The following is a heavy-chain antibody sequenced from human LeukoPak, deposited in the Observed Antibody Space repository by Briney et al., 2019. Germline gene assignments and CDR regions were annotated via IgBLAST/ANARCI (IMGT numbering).Heavy chain of an antibody. CDR1: GYTFTSYG. J-gene: IGHJ4*02. CDR2: ISAYNGNT. D-gene: IGHD6-13*01. V-gene: IGHV1-18*01. Sequence: GASVKVSCKASGYTFTSYGISWVRQAPGQGLEWMGWISAYNGNTNYAQKLQGRVTMTTDTSTNTAYMELRSLRSDDTAVYYCARAPPGYSSSWYGYWGQGTLVTVSS. CDR3: ARAPPGYSSSWYGY.